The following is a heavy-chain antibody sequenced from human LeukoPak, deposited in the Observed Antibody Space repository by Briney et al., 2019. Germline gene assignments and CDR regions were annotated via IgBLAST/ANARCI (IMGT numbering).Heavy chain of an antibody. D-gene: IGHD1-26*01. Sequence: SQTLFLTCTVSGGSISSGSYYWSWIRQPAGKGLEWIGRIYTSGSTNYNPSLKSRVTISVDTSKNQFSLKLSSVTAADTAVYYCARGVVGATSNWFDPWGQGTLVTVSS. J-gene: IGHJ5*02. CDR3: ARGVVGATSNWFDP. V-gene: IGHV4-61*02. CDR2: IYTSGST. CDR1: GGSISSGSYY.